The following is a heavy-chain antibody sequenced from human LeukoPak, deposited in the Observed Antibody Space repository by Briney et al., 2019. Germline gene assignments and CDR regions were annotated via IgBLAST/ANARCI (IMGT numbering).Heavy chain of an antibody. Sequence: GGSLRLSCAASGFTFSSYWMTWVRQAPGKGLERVANIKQDGSEKYYVDSVKGRFTISRDNAKNSLYLQMNSLRAEDTAVYYCAREYCNTTSCSYFDSWGQGTLATVSS. CDR3: AREYCNTTSCSYFDS. V-gene: IGHV3-7*01. CDR1: GFTFSSYW. CDR2: IKQDGSEK. D-gene: IGHD2-2*01. J-gene: IGHJ4*02.